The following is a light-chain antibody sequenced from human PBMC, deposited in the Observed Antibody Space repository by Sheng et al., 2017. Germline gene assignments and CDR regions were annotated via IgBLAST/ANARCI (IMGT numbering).Light chain of an antibody. V-gene: IGLV2-18*02. J-gene: IGLJ3*02. Sequence: QSALTQPPSVSGSPGQSVTISCTGTRSDVGRYNRVSWYQQSPGTAPKLMIFEVNKRPSGVSHRFSGSKSGNTASLTIFGLQAEDEAYYYCSSYTARSFWVFGGGTRLTVL. CDR2: EVN. CDR3: SSYTARSFWV. CDR1: RSDVGRYNR.